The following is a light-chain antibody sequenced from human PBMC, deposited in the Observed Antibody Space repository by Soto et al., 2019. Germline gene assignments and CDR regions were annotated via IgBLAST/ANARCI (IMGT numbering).Light chain of an antibody. Sequence: DIQMTQSPSSLSASVGDRVTLTCRASQTITTYLNWYQQKPGKAPKLLIYAASTLQSGVRSTFSGSGYGTDFTLTISSLHPEEFAIYYCQQSHSTPWTFGQGTKVEIK. J-gene: IGKJ1*01. CDR1: QTITTY. CDR3: QQSHSTPWT. CDR2: AAS. V-gene: IGKV1-39*01.